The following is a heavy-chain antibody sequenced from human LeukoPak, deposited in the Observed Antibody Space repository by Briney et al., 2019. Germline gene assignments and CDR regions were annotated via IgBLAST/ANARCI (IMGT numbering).Heavy chain of an antibody. J-gene: IGHJ6*02. CDR2: IAYDGSNK. D-gene: IGHD1-1*01. CDR1: GFIFDTYG. Sequence: GSLRLSCAASGFIFDTYGMLWVRQAPGKGLEWVAVIAYDGSNKVYADSVKGRFTISRGNSKNTLYLQMNSLRGEDTAVYYCAKEKAIATINYGLDVWGQGTTVTVSS. CDR3: AKEKAIATINYGLDV. V-gene: IGHV3-30*18.